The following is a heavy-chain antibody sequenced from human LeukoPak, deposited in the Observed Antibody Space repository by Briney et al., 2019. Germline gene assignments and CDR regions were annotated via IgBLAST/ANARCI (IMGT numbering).Heavy chain of an antibody. V-gene: IGHV1-8*03. D-gene: IGHD2-2*01. CDR1: GYTFISYD. J-gene: IGHJ3*02. CDR2: MNPNSGNT. CDR3: ARYCSSTSCPEFDI. Sequence: ASVKVSRKASGYTFISYDINWVRQATGQGLEWMGWMNPNSGNTGYAQKFQGRVTITRNTSISTAYMELSSLRSEDTAVYYCARYCSSTSCPEFDIWGQGTMVTVSS.